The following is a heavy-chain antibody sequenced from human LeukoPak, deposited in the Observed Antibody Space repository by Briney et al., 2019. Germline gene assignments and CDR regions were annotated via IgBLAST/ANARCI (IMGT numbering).Heavy chain of an antibody. Sequence: SVKVSFKASGGTFSSYAISWVRQAPGQGLEWMGGIIPIFGTANYAQKFQGRVTITADESTSTAYMELSSLRSEDAAVYYCARPSLYSGYDSDAFDIWGQGTMVTVSS. CDR2: IIPIFGTA. CDR1: GGTFSSYA. CDR3: ARPSLYSGYDSDAFDI. D-gene: IGHD5-12*01. V-gene: IGHV1-69*13. J-gene: IGHJ3*02.